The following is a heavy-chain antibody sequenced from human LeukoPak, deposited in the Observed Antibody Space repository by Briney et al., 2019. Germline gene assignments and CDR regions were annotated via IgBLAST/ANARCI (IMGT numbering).Heavy chain of an antibody. Sequence: GGSLRLSCTASGFTVSNNYMNWVRQAPGKGLEWVSIIYTGGGTYYADSVKGRFTISRDNSKNTIYLQMNSLRAEDTAVYFCARVPYGNYHYYYMDVWGKGTTVTVSS. D-gene: IGHD3-10*01. J-gene: IGHJ6*03. V-gene: IGHV3-53*01. CDR3: ARVPYGNYHYYYMDV. CDR1: GFTVSNNY. CDR2: IYTGGGT.